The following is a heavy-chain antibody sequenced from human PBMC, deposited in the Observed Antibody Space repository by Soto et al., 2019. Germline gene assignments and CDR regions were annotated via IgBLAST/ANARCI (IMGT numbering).Heavy chain of an antibody. CDR1: GGSISSGGYS. Sequence: SETLSLTCAVSGGSISSGGYSWSWIRQPPGKGLEWIGYIYHSGSTYYNPSLKSRVTISVDTSKHQFSLRLSSVTAADTAVYYCARGYGRNFDDWGQGTLVTVSS. D-gene: IGHD5-18*01. CDR3: ARGYGRNFDD. J-gene: IGHJ4*02. CDR2: IYHSGST. V-gene: IGHV4-30-2*01.